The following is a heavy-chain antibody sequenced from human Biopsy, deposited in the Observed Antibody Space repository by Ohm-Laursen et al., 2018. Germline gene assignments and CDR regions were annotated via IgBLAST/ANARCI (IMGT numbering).Heavy chain of an antibody. J-gene: IGHJ3*01. CDR2: ISDTGTT. CDR3: ARLFRLDDYWNDDPPDGFDV. Sequence: SETLSLTCIVSGGSIGGSGDSWSWIRQPPGKGLEWIGYISDTGTTNYNPSLRGRVAMSVDTSKNQFSLQLTSVTAADTAMFFCARLFRLDDYWNDDPPDGFDVWGQGTMVTVSS. D-gene: IGHD3-3*01. CDR1: GGSIGGSGDS. V-gene: IGHV4-61*08.